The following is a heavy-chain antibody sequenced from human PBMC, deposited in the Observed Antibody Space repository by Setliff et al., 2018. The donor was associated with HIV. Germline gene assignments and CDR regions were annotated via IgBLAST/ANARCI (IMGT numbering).Heavy chain of an antibody. Sequence: SETLSLTCVVSDDSFSNYDWTWIRQSPGKTLEWIGYISSSGITNYNPSLRSRVTISIETSNTRFSLWLRSATAADTATYFCARLGRAIDDGGSSLRLDFWGQGMLVTGLL. CDR1: DDSFSNYD. CDR3: ARLGRAIDDGGSSLRLDF. V-gene: IGHV4-4*09. D-gene: IGHD2-21*01. CDR2: ISSSGIT. J-gene: IGHJ4*02.